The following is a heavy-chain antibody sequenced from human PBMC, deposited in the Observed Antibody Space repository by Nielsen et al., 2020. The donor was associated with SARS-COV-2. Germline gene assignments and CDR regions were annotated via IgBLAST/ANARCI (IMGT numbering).Heavy chain of an antibody. D-gene: IGHD3-10*01. Sequence: WIRQPPGKGLEWVSYISSSSSTIYYADSVKGRFTISRDNAKNSLYLQMNSLRAEDTAVYYCASYYYGSGSHALIGAFDIWGQGTMVTVSS. CDR3: ASYYYGSGSHALIGAFDI. V-gene: IGHV3-11*01. J-gene: IGHJ3*02. CDR2: ISSSSSTI.